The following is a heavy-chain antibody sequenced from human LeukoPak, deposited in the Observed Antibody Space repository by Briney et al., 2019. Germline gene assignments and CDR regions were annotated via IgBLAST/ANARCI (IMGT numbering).Heavy chain of an antibody. CDR1: GFSLSTRGMR. CDR3: ARMTQDSSGLFEY. Sequence: SGPALVKPTQTLTLTCTFSGFSLSTRGMRVNWIPQPPGKALEWLARIDWDDDIFYSTSLKTRLTISKDTSKNQVVLTMTNMDPVDTATYYCARMTQDSSGLFEYWGQGTLVTVSS. V-gene: IGHV2-70*04. J-gene: IGHJ4*02. D-gene: IGHD3-22*01. CDR2: IDWDDDI.